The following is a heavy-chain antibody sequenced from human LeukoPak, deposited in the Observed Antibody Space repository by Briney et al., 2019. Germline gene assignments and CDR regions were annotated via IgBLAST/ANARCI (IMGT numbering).Heavy chain of an antibody. V-gene: IGHV3-30*02. Sequence: GGSLRLSCAASGFTFSSYGMHWVRQAPGKGLEWVAFIQYDGSNKFYADSVKGRFTISRDNSKNTLYLQMNSLRAEDTAVYYCAKDGFIPRRYYYYYMDVWGKGTTATISS. D-gene: IGHD2-21*01. J-gene: IGHJ6*03. CDR3: AKDGFIPRRYYYYYMDV. CDR2: IQYDGSNK. CDR1: GFTFSSYG.